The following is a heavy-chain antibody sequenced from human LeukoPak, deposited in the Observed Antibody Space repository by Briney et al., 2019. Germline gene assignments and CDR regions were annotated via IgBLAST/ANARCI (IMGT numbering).Heavy chain of an antibody. CDR2: ISSSSSYI. CDR1: GFTFSSYS. J-gene: IGHJ2*01. D-gene: IGHD4-23*01. V-gene: IGHV3-21*01. CDR3: ARSVVSTYWYFDL. Sequence: PGGSLRLSCAASGFTFSSYSMNWVRQAPGKGLEWVSSISSSSSYIYYADSVKGRFTVSRDNAKNTLYLQMDSLRAEDTAMYYCARSVVSTYWYFDLWGRGTLVTVSS.